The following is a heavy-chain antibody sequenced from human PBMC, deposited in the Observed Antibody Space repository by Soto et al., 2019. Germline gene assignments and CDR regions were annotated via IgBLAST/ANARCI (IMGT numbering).Heavy chain of an antibody. J-gene: IGHJ4*02. D-gene: IGHD5-18*01. CDR2: ISDSGST. V-gene: IGHV4-4*03. CDR3: ARAHVLGYKYGNTV. CDR1: GGSIISSSW. Sequence: QVQLQESGPGLVKPPGTLSLTCAVSGGSIISSSWWSWVRQIPGKGLEWIGEISDSGSTNYNPSLKRRDTISLDKSKKQFSLMLNSVTAADTAVYYCARAHVLGYKYGNTVWGQGTLVTVSS.